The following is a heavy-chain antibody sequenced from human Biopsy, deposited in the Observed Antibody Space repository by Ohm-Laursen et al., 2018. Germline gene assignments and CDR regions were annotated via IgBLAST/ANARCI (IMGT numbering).Heavy chain of an antibody. Sequence: SETLSLTCPVSGGSISNNNYYWGWIRQPPGKGLVWIGSIFYRGSTHYKPSLKSRVNISVDTSKNQFSLKLNFVTAADTAVYYCARDYDTSGYYYVSWGQGTLVTVSS. D-gene: IGHD3-22*01. V-gene: IGHV4-39*01. J-gene: IGHJ5*02. CDR2: IFYRGST. CDR3: ARDYDTSGYYYVS. CDR1: GGSISNNNYY.